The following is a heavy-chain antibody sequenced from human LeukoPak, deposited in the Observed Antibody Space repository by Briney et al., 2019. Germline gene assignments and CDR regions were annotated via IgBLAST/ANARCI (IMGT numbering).Heavy chain of an antibody. Sequence: SETLSLTCTVSGYSISTSYYWGWIRQPPGKGLEWIGSIYHSGNTYYNPSLKSRVTISVDTSKNQFSLKLSSVTAADTAVYYCARGKRRYCSGGSCYLAYYMDVWGKGTTVTVSS. D-gene: IGHD2-15*01. J-gene: IGHJ6*03. CDR3: ARGKRRYCSGGSCYLAYYMDV. CDR2: IYHSGNT. V-gene: IGHV4-38-2*02. CDR1: GYSISTSYY.